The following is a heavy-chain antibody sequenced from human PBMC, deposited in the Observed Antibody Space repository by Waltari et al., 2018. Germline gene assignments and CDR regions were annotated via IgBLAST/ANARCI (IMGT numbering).Heavy chain of an antibody. CDR2: VIPIFGTA. V-gene: IGHV1-69*05. Sequence: QVQLVQSGAEGKKPGSSVTFSCKASGGTFSSYAISWVRQAPGQGLEWMGGVIPIFGTANYAQKFQGRVTITTDESTSTAYMELSSLRSEDTAVYYCARDGSSGWYGMWFDPWGQGTLVTVSS. CDR1: GGTFSSYA. CDR3: ARDGSSGWYGMWFDP. D-gene: IGHD6-19*01. J-gene: IGHJ5*02.